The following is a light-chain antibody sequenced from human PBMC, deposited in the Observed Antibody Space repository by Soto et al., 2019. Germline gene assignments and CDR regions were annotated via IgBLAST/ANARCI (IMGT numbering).Light chain of an antibody. CDR1: SSNIGNNY. CDR2: ETN. V-gene: IGLV1-51*02. CDR3: ASWDNSLSDGRV. Sequence: QSVLTQPPSVSAAPGQTVTISCSGSSSNIGNNYVSWYQQLPGAAPKLLIYETNRRPAGIPDRFSGSKSGTSATLGITGLQTADEGDYYCASWDNSLSDGRVFGPGTKLTVL. J-gene: IGLJ1*01.